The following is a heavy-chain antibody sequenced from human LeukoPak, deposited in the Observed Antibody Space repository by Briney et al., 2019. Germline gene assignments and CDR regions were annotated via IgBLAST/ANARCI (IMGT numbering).Heavy chain of an antibody. CDR3: ARGGGEGLDYDFWSGYYSNWFDP. CDR2: IYYSGST. Sequence: TGGSLRLSCAASGFPFSDTWMSWVRQAPGKGLEWIGYIYYSGSTNYNPSLKSRVTISVDTSKNQFSLKLSSVTAADTAVYYCARGGGEGLDYDFWSGYYSNWFDPWGQGTLVTVSS. CDR1: GFPFSDTW. J-gene: IGHJ5*02. D-gene: IGHD3-3*01. V-gene: IGHV4-59*01.